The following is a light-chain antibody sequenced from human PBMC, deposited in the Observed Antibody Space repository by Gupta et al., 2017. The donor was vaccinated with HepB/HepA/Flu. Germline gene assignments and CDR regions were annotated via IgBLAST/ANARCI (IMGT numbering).Light chain of an antibody. Sequence: DIQLTQSPSSLSASVGDRVTITCRASQGVANYVAWFQQKPGKAPKSLIYGAYSLHSGVPSHGSGSGSGTEFTLTINNLQPEDFATYYCQKENNFHITFGHGTKVEIK. CDR1: QGVANY. V-gene: IGKV1-16*02. CDR2: GAY. CDR3: QKENNFHIT. J-gene: IGKJ3*01.